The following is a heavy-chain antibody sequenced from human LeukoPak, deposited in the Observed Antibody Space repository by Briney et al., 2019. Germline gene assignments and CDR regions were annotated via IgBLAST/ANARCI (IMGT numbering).Heavy chain of an antibody. Sequence: GGSLRLSCAASGFTFSSYGMHWVRQAPGKGLEWVAFIRYDGSNKYYADSVKGRFTISRDNSKNTLYLQMNSLRAEDTAVYYCANSYGDYDGSYIFDYWGQGTLVTVSS. D-gene: IGHD4-17*01. CDR1: GFTFSSYG. J-gene: IGHJ4*02. V-gene: IGHV3-30*02. CDR2: IRYDGSNK. CDR3: ANSYGDYDGSYIFDY.